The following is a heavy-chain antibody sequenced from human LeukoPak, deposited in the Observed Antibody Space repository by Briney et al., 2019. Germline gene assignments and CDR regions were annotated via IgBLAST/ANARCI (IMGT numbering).Heavy chain of an antibody. CDR1: GGSISSYY. V-gene: IGHV4-59*08. Sequence: SETLSLTCTVSGGSISSYYWSWIRQPPGKGLEWIGYIYYSGSTNYNPSLKSRVTISVDTSKNQFSLKLSSVTAADTAVYYCARHPAIYGDYRIKDGMDVWGQGTTVTVSS. CDR2: IYYSGST. J-gene: IGHJ6*02. D-gene: IGHD4-17*01. CDR3: ARHPAIYGDYRIKDGMDV.